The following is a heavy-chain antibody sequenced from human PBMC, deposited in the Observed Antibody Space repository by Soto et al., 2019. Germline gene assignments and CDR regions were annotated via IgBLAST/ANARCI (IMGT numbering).Heavy chain of an antibody. CDR1: GFTFIHAW. D-gene: IGHD4-4*01. CDR3: CVIKRRDQYSTSGYWFDP. J-gene: IGHJ5*02. V-gene: IGHV3-15*01. CDR2: IKSKADGETK. Sequence: LRLSCAASGFTFIHAWMSWVRQARGKGLEWVGRIKSKADGETKDYGAPVRGRFTISRDDSQDILYLHMNSLRIEDTAVYYCCVIKRRDQYSTSGYWFDPWGPGTLVTVSS.